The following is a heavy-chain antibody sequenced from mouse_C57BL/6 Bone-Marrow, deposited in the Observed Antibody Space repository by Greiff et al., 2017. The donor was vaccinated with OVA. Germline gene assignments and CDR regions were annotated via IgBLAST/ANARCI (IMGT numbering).Heavy chain of an antibody. J-gene: IGHJ2*01. V-gene: IGHV1-76*01. D-gene: IGHD2-3*01. CDR2: IYPGSGNT. CDR1: GYTFTDYY. CDR3: AREAYDGYFDY. Sequence: QVHVKQSGAELVRPGASVKLSCKASGYTFTDYYINWVKQRPGQGLEWIARIYPGSGNTYYNEKFKGKATLTAEKSSSTAYMQLSSLTSEDSAVYFCAREAYDGYFDYWGKGTTLTVSS.